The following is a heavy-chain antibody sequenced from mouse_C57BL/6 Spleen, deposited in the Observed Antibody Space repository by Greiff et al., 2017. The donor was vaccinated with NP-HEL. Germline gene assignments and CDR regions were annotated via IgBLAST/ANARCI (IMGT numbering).Heavy chain of an antibody. J-gene: IGHJ1*03. CDR1: GYTFTDYY. CDR3: ARSPVVATDWYFDV. D-gene: IGHD1-1*02. V-gene: IGHV1-19*01. Sequence: VQLQQSGPVLVKPGASVKMSCKASGYTFTDYYMNWVKQSHGKSLEWIGVINPYNGGTSYNQKFKGKATLTVDQSSSTAYMELNRLSSEGSAVYYCARSPVVATDWYFDVWGTGTTVTVSS. CDR2: INPYNGGT.